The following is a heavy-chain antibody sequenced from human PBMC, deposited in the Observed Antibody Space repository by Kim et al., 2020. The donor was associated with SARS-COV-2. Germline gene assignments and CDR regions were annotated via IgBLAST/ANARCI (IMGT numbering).Heavy chain of an antibody. V-gene: IGHV3-23*01. CDR1: GFTFSNYA. J-gene: IGHJ4*02. Sequence: GGSLRLSCAASGFTFSNYAMSWVRQAPGKGLEWVSTISGSGGNTYYADSVKGRFTISRDNSKNTLYLQVNSLRAEDTAVYYCAKDLGACGGGSCYTASFDCWGQGTLVTVSS. D-gene: IGHD2-15*01. CDR3: AKDLGACGGGSCYTASFDC. CDR2: ISGSGGNT.